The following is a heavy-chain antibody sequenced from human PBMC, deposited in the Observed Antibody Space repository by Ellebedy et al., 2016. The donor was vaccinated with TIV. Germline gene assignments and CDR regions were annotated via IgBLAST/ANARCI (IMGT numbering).Heavy chain of an antibody. Sequence: AASVKVSCKTSGYTFTNYNMQWVRQAPGQGLDWMGIINPRGGDTLYAQKFQGRVTMTRDTSTRSVYMELSSLRSEDTALYYCVRDVIIVPKRWFDPWGQGTLVTVSS. V-gene: IGHV1-46*01. CDR2: INPRGGDT. D-gene: IGHD2/OR15-2a*01. CDR1: GYTFTNYN. CDR3: VRDVIIVPKRWFDP. J-gene: IGHJ5*02.